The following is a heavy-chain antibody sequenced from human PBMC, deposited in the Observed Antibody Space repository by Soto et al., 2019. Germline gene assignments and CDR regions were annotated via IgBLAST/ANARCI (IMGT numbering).Heavy chain of an antibody. V-gene: IGHV3-21*06. D-gene: IGHD2-21*01. J-gene: IGHJ4*02. Sequence: EVQLVESGGGLVKAGGSLRLFCTASGFTFRNYNMNWVRQAPGKGLEWVSSISTGGAYMFYADSVKGRFTISRDNAQNSLFLEIDSPRYEDTAVYYCARDIASPGGDYFDSWGQGTMVTVSS. CDR2: ISTGGAYM. CDR1: GFTFRNYN. CDR3: ARDIASPGGDYFDS.